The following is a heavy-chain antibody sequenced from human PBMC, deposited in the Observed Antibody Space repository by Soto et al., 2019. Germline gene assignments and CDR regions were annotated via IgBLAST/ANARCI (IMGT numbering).Heavy chain of an antibody. CDR3: ALRKQPRPGYYFYGMDV. CDR2: IYPGDSDT. Sequence: PGESLKISCKGSGYSFTNYWIGWVRQMPGKGLEWMGIIYPGDSDTRYSPSFQGQVTISADKSITTAYLQWSSLKASDTAIYYCALRKQPRPGYYFYGMDVWGQGTTVTVSS. V-gene: IGHV5-51*01. D-gene: IGHD6-6*01. CDR1: GYSFTNYW. J-gene: IGHJ6*02.